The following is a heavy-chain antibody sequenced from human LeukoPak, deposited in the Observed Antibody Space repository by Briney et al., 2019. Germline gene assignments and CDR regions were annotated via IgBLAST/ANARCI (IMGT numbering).Heavy chain of an antibody. CDR2: VWYDGSKD. CDR1: GIIFENHG. J-gene: IGHJ4*02. CDR3: AAGYSDYDLKIDY. D-gene: IGHD5-12*01. Sequence: GGSLRLSCEVSGIIFENHGMHWVRQAPGKGLEWVAIVWYDGSKDYYADSVKGRFTISRDNSKNTLYLQMNSLSAEDTALYYCAAGYSDYDLKIDYWGQGALVTVSS. V-gene: IGHV3-33*01.